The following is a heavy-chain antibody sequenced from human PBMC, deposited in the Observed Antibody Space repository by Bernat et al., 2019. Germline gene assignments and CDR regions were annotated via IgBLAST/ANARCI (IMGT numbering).Heavy chain of an antibody. J-gene: IGHJ6*02. CDR1: GFTFSSYS. CDR3: VRDWQQLVPLYYYYGMDV. Sequence: EVQLVESGGGLVKPGGSLRLSCVASGFTFSSYSMNWVRQAPGKGLEWVSSISDSNYMYYADSVKGRFTISRDNAKNSLYLQMNSLRAEDTAVYYCVRDWQQLVPLYYYYGMDVWGQGTTVTVSS. D-gene: IGHD6-13*01. V-gene: IGHV3-21*01. CDR2: ISDSNYM.